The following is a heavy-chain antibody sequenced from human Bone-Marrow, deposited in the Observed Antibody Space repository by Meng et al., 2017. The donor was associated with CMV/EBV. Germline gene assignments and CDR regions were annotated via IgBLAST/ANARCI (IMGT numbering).Heavy chain of an antibody. CDR3: ARFLSTAYGDLTLRTSSYYYYGLDV. J-gene: IGHJ6*02. D-gene: IGHD4-17*01. CDR2: MWLDGSDR. Sequence: GGSLRLSCAASGIIFNTHGIHWLRQAPGKGLEWVAFMWLDGSDRYNGNIVKGRFTISRDNAKNSLYLQMNSLRAEDTAVYYCARFLSTAYGDLTLRTSSYYYYGLDVWGQGTTVTVSS. V-gene: IGHV3-33*01. CDR1: GIIFNTHG.